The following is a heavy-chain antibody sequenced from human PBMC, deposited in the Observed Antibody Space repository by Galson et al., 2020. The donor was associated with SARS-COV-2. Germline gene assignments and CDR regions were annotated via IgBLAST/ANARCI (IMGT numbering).Heavy chain of an antibody. CDR2: IDWDDDQ. J-gene: IGHJ2*01. D-gene: IGHD5-12*01. CDR3: AANRKATIYYWYFDL. CDR1: GFSLSTSGMC. V-gene: IGHV2-70*11. Sequence: SGPTLVKPTQTLTLTCTFSGFSLSTSGMCVSWIRQPPGKALEWLARIDWDDDQYYSTSLKTRLTISKDTSKNQVVLTMTNMDPVDTATYYCAANRKATIYYWYFDLWGRGTLVTVSS.